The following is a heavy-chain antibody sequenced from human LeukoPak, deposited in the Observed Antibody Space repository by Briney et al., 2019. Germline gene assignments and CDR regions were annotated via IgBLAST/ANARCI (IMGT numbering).Heavy chain of an antibody. V-gene: IGHV3-23*01. J-gene: IGHJ4*02. D-gene: IGHD2-21*02. CDR3: AKALRAYCGGDCIRDY. CDR1: GFTFSSHA. CDR2: ISGSGGGT. Sequence: GGSLRLSCAVSGFTFSSHAMSWVRQAPGTGLEWVSVISGSGGGTYFADSAKGRFTTSRNNSKNTLYLQMNRLRAEDTAVYYCAKALRAYCGGDCIRDYWVQGTLVSVCS.